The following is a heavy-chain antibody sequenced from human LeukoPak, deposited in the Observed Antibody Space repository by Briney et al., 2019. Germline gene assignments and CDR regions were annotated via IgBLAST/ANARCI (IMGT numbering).Heavy chain of an antibody. CDR3: ASAHGGSHY. J-gene: IGHJ4*02. D-gene: IGHD3-16*01. CDR1: GFTFSSYS. V-gene: IGHV3-48*01. CDR2: ISSSSTI. Sequence: GGTLRLSCAASGFTFSSYSMNWVRQAPGKGVEWVSYISSSSTIYYADSVKGRFTISRDNAKNSLYLQMNSLRAEDTAVYYCASAHGGSHYWGQGTLVTVSS.